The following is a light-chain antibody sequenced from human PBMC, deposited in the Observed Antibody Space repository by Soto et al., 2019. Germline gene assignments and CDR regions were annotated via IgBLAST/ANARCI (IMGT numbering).Light chain of an antibody. Sequence: DLVMTQSPLSLPVTPGEPASISCRSGQSLLHTDGHTYLAWYLQKPGQSPQLLISLASNRASGVPERFGGSGSGTDFTLEINRVAAEDVGVYYCMQAIHAPYSFGPGTKLEIK. J-gene: IGKJ2*01. V-gene: IGKV2-28*01. CDR3: MQAIHAPYS. CDR1: QSLLHTDGHTY. CDR2: LAS.